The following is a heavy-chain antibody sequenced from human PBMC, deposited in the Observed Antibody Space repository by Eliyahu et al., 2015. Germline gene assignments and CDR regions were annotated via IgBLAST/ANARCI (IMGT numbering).Heavy chain of an antibody. J-gene: IGHJ4*02. V-gene: IGHV3-66*01. CDR3: ARAVVVAAIIDY. D-gene: IGHD2-15*01. CDR1: GFPVSSXY. CDR2: IYSGGST. Sequence: EVQLVESGGGLVQPGGSLRLXCAXXGFPVSSXYMSWVRQXPAKGLEWVSIIYSGGSTYYADSVKGRFTISRDNSKNTLYLQMNSLRVEDTAVYYCARAVVVAAIIDYWGQGTLVTVSS.